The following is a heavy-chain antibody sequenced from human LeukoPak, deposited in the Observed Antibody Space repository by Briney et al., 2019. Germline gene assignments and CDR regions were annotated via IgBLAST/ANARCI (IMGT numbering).Heavy chain of an antibody. CDR3: ASALGGQGGH. V-gene: IGHV3-74*01. Sequence: GGSLRLSCAASGFTFSNHWMHWVRQAPGKGLVWVSNINSDGSSTTYADSVKGRFTISRDNAKNTLFLQMSGLRADDTAVYYCASALGGQGGHWGQGTLVTVSS. CDR1: GFTFSNHW. D-gene: IGHD3-16*01. J-gene: IGHJ4*02. CDR2: INSDGSST.